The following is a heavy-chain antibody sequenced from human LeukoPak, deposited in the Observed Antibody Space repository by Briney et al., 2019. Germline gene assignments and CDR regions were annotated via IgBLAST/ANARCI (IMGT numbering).Heavy chain of an antibody. CDR2: IYSSGMT. J-gene: IGHJ4*02. Sequence: GGSLRLSCAASGFTVSSNYMSWVRQAPGKGLEWGSVIYSSGMTYYSEYVKGRFTISRDNSKKTMYLHMNSLRAEDTAVYYCARDLYGVSHDYWGQGTLVTVSS. CDR3: ARDLYGVSHDY. D-gene: IGHD4-17*01. CDR1: GFTVSSNY. V-gene: IGHV3-53*01.